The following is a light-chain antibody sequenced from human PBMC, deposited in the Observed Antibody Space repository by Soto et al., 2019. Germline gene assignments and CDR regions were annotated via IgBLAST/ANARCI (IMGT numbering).Light chain of an antibody. J-gene: IGKJ3*01. CDR1: QTVSYSSNNKNY. CDR2: WAS. Sequence: DIVMTQSPDFLAVSLGERATINCKSSQTVSYSSNNKNYLAWYQQKPGHPPKLLIYWASTREFGVPDRFSGSGSGTDFTLTISGLQAEDVAVYYCQQYYSSPFTFGPGTKVDIK. CDR3: QQYYSSPFT. V-gene: IGKV4-1*01.